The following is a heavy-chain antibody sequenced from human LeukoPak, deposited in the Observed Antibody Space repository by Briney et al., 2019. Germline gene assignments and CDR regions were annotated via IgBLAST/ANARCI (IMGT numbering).Heavy chain of an antibody. D-gene: IGHD3-10*01. V-gene: IGHV6-1*01. CDR1: GDSVSSNSAA. CDR3: ARDGSGGSGSYYPAGWFDP. Sequence: SQTLSLTCAISGDSVSSNSAAWNWIRQSPSRGLEWLERTYYRSKWYNDYAVSVKSRITINPDTSKNQFSLQLNSVTPEDTAVYYCARDGSGGSGSYYPAGWFDPWGQGTLVTVSS. J-gene: IGHJ5*02. CDR2: TYYRSKWYN.